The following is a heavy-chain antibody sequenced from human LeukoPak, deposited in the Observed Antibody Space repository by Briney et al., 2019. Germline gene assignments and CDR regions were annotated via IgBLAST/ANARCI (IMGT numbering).Heavy chain of an antibody. CDR1: GFTFNTYA. J-gene: IGHJ4*02. V-gene: IGHV3-30-3*01. Sequence: GGSLRLSCAASGFTFNTYAMHWVRQAPGKGLQWVAVISYDGCNIYYADSVKGRFTISRDNSKNTVYLQMNSLRVEDTAVYYCVRSHYYSSGSYIYWGQGTLVTVSS. CDR3: VRSHYYSSGSYIY. D-gene: IGHD3-10*01. CDR2: ISYDGCNI.